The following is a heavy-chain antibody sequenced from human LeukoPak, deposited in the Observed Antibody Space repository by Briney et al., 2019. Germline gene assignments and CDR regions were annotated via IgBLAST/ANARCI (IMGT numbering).Heavy chain of an antibody. CDR2: ISGTGTTT. CDR3: AKGKRLLLSFYFDY. Sequence: GGSLRLSCAVSGFTFSTYAMSWVRQAPGKGLEWVSSISGTGTTTYYADSVKGRFTISRDNSKNTLYLQMNSLRAEDTAVYYCAKGKRLLLSFYFDYWGQGTLVTVSS. CDR1: GFTFSTYA. J-gene: IGHJ4*02. D-gene: IGHD2-2*01. V-gene: IGHV3-23*01.